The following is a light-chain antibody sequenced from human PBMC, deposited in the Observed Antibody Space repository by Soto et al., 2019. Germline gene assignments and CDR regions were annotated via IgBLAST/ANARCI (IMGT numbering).Light chain of an antibody. CDR1: QDIRNK. V-gene: IGKV3D-15*01. CDR2: DAS. Sequence: EVVMTQSPATLYVSPGETATLSCRASQDIRNKLAWYQQKPGQAPRLLIFDASSRATYTPDRFTGSGSGTEFTLTISSLRSDDFAVYHCQQYSDWHTWTFGQGNKL. J-gene: IGKJ1*01. CDR3: QQYSDWHTWT.